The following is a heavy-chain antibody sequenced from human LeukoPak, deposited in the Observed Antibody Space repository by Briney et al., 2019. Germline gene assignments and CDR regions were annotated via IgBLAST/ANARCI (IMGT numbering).Heavy chain of an antibody. J-gene: IGHJ4*02. CDR3: AKESGGPFYYFDY. Sequence: GGSLRLSCAASGFTFSSYAMSWVRQAPGKGLEWVSAISGSGGSTYYAASVKGRFTISRDNSKNTLYLQMNSLRAEDTAVHYCAKESGGPFYYFDYWGQGTLVTVSS. D-gene: IGHD4-23*01. V-gene: IGHV3-23*01. CDR1: GFTFSSYA. CDR2: ISGSGGST.